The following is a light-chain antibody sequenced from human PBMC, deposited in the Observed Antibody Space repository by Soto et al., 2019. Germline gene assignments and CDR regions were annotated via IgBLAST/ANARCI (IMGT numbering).Light chain of an antibody. CDR3: QSYDSSLTTFV. Sequence: SVLTQPPSVSGAPGQRVTISCTGSSSNIGAGYDVHWYQQRPGTAPKLLIFGNTNRPSGVPDRFSGSKSGTSASLAITGLQAEDEGDYYCQSYDSSLTTFVFGTGTKVTVL. V-gene: IGLV1-40*01. CDR2: GNT. J-gene: IGLJ1*01. CDR1: SSNIGAGYD.